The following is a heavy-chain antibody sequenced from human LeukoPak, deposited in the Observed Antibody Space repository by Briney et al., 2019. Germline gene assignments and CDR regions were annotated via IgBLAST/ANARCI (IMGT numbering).Heavy chain of an antibody. CDR2: IYSGGST. J-gene: IGHJ4*02. D-gene: IGHD3-10*01. CDR3: ARFMVRGVIMGSFDY. V-gene: IGHV3-66*01. CDR1: GFTVSSNY. Sequence: GGSPRLSCAASGFTVSSNYMSWVRQAPGKGLEWVSVIYSGGSTYYADSVKGRFTISRDNSKNTLYLQMNSLRAEDTAVYYCARFMVRGVIMGSFDYWGQGTLVTVSS.